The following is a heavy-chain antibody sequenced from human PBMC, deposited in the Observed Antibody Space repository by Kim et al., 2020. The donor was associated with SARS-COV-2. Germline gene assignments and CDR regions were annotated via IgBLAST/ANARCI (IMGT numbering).Heavy chain of an antibody. V-gene: IGHV1-69*13. CDR1: GGTFSSYA. J-gene: IGHJ3*02. CDR2: IIPIFGTA. Sequence: SVKVSCKASGGTFSSYAISWVRQAPGQGLEWMGGIIPIFGTANYAQKFQGRVTITADESTSTAYMELSSLRSEDTAVYYCARVRLTQQIVLGAFDIWGQGTMVTVSS. D-gene: IGHD1-26*01. CDR3: ARVRLTQQIVLGAFDI.